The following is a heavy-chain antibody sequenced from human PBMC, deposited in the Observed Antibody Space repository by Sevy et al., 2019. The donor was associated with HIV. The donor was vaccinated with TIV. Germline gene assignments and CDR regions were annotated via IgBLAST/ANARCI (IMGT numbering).Heavy chain of an antibody. CDR1: GFTFNNAW. Sequence: GGSLRLSCGVSGFTFNNAWMNWVRQAPGTGLQWVGLIKSNIDGETTDYAAPVKGRFTISRDDSKNTLYLQMNNLKIEDTAVYYCATAPGYYDSAPFDYWGPGTLVTVSS. V-gene: IGHV3-15*01. CDR3: ATAPGYYDSAPFDY. CDR2: IKSNIDGETT. D-gene: IGHD3-22*01. J-gene: IGHJ4*02.